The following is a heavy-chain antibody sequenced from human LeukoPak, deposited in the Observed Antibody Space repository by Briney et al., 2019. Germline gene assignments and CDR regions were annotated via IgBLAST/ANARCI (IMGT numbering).Heavy chain of an antibody. D-gene: IGHD4-11*01. J-gene: IGHJ6*03. Sequence: GGSLRLSCAASGYTFSSYGMHWVRQAPGKGLEWVAFIRYDGSNKYYADPMKGRFTISRDNSKNTLYLQMNSLRAEDTAVYYCANDYSNYYYYDYYMDVWGKGTTVTVSS. CDR3: ANDYSNYYYYDYYMDV. V-gene: IGHV3-30*02. CDR1: GYTFSSYG. CDR2: IRYDGSNK.